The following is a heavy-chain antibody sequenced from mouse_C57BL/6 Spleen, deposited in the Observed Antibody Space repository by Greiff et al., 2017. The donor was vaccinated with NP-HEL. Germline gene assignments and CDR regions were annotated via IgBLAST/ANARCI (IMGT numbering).Heavy chain of an antibody. CDR1: GYAFSSSW. J-gene: IGHJ3*01. Sequence: QVHVKQSGPELVKPGASVKISCKASGYAFSSSWMNWVKQRPGKGLEWIGRIYPGDGDTNYNGKFKGKATLTADKSSSTAYMQLSSLTSEDSAVYFCARSEDYWGFAYWGQGTLVTVSA. D-gene: IGHD1-1*01. V-gene: IGHV1-82*01. CDR3: ARSEDYWGFAY. CDR2: IYPGDGDT.